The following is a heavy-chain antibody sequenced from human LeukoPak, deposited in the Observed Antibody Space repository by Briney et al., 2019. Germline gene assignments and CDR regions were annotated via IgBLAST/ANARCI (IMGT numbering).Heavy chain of an antibody. D-gene: IGHD6-6*01. CDR2: ISSSSSYI. CDR3: ARGGRSSSGSGDY. J-gene: IGHJ4*02. V-gene: IGHV3-21*01. CDR1: GFTFSSYS. Sequence: PGGSLRPSCAASGFTFSSYSMNWVRQAPGKGLEWVSSISSSSSYIYYADSVKGRFTISRDNAKNSLYLQMNSLRAEDTAVYYCARGGRSSSGSGDYWGQGTLVTVSS.